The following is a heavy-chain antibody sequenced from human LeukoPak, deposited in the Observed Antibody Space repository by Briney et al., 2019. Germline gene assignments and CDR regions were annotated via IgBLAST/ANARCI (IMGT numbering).Heavy chain of an antibody. D-gene: IGHD4-17*01. CDR3: ATFGDYAAFDI. J-gene: IGHJ3*02. CDR1: GYTLTELS. V-gene: IGHV1-24*01. Sequence: ASVKVSCKVSGYTLTELSMHWVRRAPGKGLEWMGGFDPEDGERIYAQKFQGRVTMTEDTSTDTAYMELSSLRSEDTAVYYCATFGDYAAFDIWGQGTMVTVSS. CDR2: FDPEDGER.